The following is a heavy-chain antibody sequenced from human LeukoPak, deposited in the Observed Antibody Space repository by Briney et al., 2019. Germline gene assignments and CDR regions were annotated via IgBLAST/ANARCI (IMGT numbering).Heavy chain of an antibody. CDR2: ISGSGGST. Sequence: GGTLRLSCAASGFTFSSYGMSWVRQAPGKGLEWVSAISGSGGSTYYADSVKGRFTISRDNSKNTLYLQMNSLRAEDTAVYYCAKCTDVLLWFGESYYMDVWGKGTTVTISS. CDR3: AKCTDVLLWFGESYYMDV. CDR1: GFTFSSYG. D-gene: IGHD3-10*01. V-gene: IGHV3-23*01. J-gene: IGHJ6*03.